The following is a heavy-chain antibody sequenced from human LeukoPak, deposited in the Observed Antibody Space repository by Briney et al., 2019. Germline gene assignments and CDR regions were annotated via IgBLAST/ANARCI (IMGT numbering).Heavy chain of an antibody. CDR2: INPNSGGT. CDR3: AKLWFDNNDSDY. Sequence: ASVKVSCKASGYTFTGYYMHWVRQAPGQGLEWMGWINPNSGGTNYAQKFRGRVTMTRDTSISTAYMELSRLRSDDTAVYYCAKLWFDNNDSDYWGQGTLVTASS. V-gene: IGHV1-2*02. J-gene: IGHJ4*02. CDR1: GYTFTGYY. D-gene: IGHD3-10*01.